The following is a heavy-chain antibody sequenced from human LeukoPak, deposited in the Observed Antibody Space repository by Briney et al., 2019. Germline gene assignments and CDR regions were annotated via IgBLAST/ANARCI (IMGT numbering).Heavy chain of an antibody. CDR2: ISGSGGST. CDR1: GFTFSSYA. V-gene: IGHV3-23*01. Sequence: GGSLRLSCAASGFTFSSYAMSWVRQAPGKGLEWVSAISGSGGSTYYADSVKGRFTISRDNSKNTLYLQMNSLRAEDTAVYYCAKASDYYGSGSYYYYFDYWDQGTLVTVSS. D-gene: IGHD3-10*01. CDR3: AKASDYYGSGSYYYYFDY. J-gene: IGHJ4*02.